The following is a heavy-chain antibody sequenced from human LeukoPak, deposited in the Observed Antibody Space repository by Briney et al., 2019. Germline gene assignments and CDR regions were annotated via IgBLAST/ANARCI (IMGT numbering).Heavy chain of an antibody. CDR1: GFTVGNNH. J-gene: IGHJ4*02. Sequence: GGSLRLSCTVSGFTVGNNHMSWVRQAPGKGLEWVALMYSRGSSHYADSVRGRFTISRDNAKNSLYLQTNSLRAEDTAVYYCARVPTTVTYTDYWGQGTLVTVSS. CDR2: MYSRGSS. V-gene: IGHV3-53*01. CDR3: ARVPTTVTYTDY. D-gene: IGHD4-17*01.